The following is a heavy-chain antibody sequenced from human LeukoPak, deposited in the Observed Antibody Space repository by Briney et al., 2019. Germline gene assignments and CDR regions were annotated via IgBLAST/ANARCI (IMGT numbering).Heavy chain of an antibody. J-gene: IGHJ4*02. Sequence: ASVKVSCKASGYTFTGYYMHWVRQAPGQGLEWMGIINPSGGSTSYAQKFQGRVTMTRDMSTSTVYMELSSLRSEDTAVYYCARDGGRLAAAGYFDYWGQGTLVTVSS. D-gene: IGHD6-13*01. V-gene: IGHV1-46*01. CDR2: INPSGGST. CDR3: ARDGGRLAAAGYFDY. CDR1: GYTFTGYY.